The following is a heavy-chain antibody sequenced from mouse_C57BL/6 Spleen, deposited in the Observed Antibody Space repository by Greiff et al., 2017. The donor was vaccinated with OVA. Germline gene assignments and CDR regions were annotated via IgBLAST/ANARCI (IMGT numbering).Heavy chain of an antibody. CDR1: GYTFTSYW. V-gene: IGHV1-50*01. D-gene: IGHD2-3*01. CDR2: IDPSDSYT. Sequence: VQLQQPGAELVKPGASVKLSCKASGYTFTSYWMQWVKQRPGQGLEWIGEIDPSDSYTNYNQKFKGKATLTVDTSSSTAYMQLSSLTSEDSAVYYCARSGGYYDFDYWGQGTTLTVSS. CDR3: ARSGGYYDFDY. J-gene: IGHJ2*01.